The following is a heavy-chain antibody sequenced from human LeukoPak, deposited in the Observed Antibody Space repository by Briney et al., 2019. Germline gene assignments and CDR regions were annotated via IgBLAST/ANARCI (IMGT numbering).Heavy chain of an antibody. J-gene: IGHJ4*02. V-gene: IGHV1-69*13. CDR2: IIPIFGTA. Sequence: SVKVSCKASGGTFSSYAISWVRQAPGQGLEWMGGIIPIFGTANYAQKFQGRVTITADESTSTAYMELRSLRSDDTAVYYCTRDLGTYKSYGSIFFDYWGQGALVTVSS. CDR3: TRDLGTYKSYGSIFFDY. D-gene: IGHD3-10*01. CDR1: GGTFSSYA.